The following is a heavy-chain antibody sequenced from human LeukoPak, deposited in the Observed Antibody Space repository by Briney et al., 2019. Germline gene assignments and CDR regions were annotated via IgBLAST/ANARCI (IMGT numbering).Heavy chain of an antibody. CDR2: IGTVGDT. CDR1: GFTFSGYD. V-gene: IGHV3-13*04. Sequence: PGGSLRLSCAASGFTFSGYDFHWVRQATGRGLEWVSAIGTVGDTHYLDSVKGRFTVSRENAKNSLYLQMNSLRAGDTAVYYCARETGDVLLGAFDIWGHGTMVTVSS. J-gene: IGHJ3*02. D-gene: IGHD3-10*01. CDR3: ARETGDVLLGAFDI.